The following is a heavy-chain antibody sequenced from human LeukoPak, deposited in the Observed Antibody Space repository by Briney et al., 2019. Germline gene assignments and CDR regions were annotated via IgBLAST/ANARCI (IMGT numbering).Heavy chain of an antibody. V-gene: IGHV1-69*05. CDR3: ARFDYGDATGFDP. J-gene: IGHJ5*02. CDR2: IIPIFGTA. D-gene: IGHD4-17*01. CDR1: GGTFSSYA. Sequence: SVKVSCKASGGTFSSYAISWVRQAPGQGLEWMGGIIPIFGTANYAQKFQGRVTITTDETTSTAYMELSSLRSEDTAVYYCARFDYGDATGFDPWGQGTLVTVSS.